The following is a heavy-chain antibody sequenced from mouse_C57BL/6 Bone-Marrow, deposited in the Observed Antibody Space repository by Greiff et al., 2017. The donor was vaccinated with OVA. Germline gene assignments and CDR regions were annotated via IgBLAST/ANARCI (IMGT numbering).Heavy chain of an antibody. CDR1: GYSFTDYN. CDR2: INPNYGTT. V-gene: IGHV1-39*01. D-gene: IGHD1-1*01. CDR3: ARLITTVANYYAMDY. Sequence: VQLQQSGPELVKPGASVKISCKASGYSFTDYNMNWVKQSTGKSLEWIGVINPNYGTTSYNQKFKGKATLTVDQSSSTAYMQLNSLTSEDSADYYCARLITTVANYYAMDYWGQGTSVTVSS. J-gene: IGHJ4*01.